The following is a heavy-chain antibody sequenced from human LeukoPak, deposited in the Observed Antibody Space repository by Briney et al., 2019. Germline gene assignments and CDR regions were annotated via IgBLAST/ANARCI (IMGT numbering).Heavy chain of an antibody. D-gene: IGHD3-16*02. CDR2: IRQDGSEK. J-gene: IGHJ4*02. CDR1: GFTFSSYW. Sequence: GGSLRLSCEASGFTFSSYWMTWVRQAPGKGLEWVANIRQDGSEKFYVDPVKGRFTISRDNVKNSLYLQMNSLRGEDTAVYYCAGPWGSYRPYHFDYWGQGTLVTVSS. V-gene: IGHV3-7*01. CDR3: AGPWGSYRPYHFDY.